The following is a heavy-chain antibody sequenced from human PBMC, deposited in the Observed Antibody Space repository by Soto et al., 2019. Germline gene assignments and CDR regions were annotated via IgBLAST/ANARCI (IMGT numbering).Heavy chain of an antibody. V-gene: IGHV4-34*01. Sequence: PSETLSLTCAVYGGSFSGYYWSWIRQPPGKGLEWIGEINHSGSTNYNPSLKSRVTISVDTSKNQFSLKLSSVTAADTAVYYCARGGRIVVVTAPYYFDPWGQGTLVTVSS. CDR1: GGSFSGYY. CDR2: INHSGST. J-gene: IGHJ5*02. CDR3: ARGGRIVVVTAPYYFDP. D-gene: IGHD2-21*02.